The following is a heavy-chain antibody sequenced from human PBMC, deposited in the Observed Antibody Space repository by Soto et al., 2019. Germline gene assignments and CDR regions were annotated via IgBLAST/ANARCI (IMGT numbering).Heavy chain of an antibody. Sequence: PSETLSLTCAVYGGSFSGYYWSWIRQPPGKGLECIGEINHSGSTNYNPSLKSRVTISVDTSKNQFSLMLSSVTAADTAVYYCAREGRYCSGGSCYLGDYYYGMDVWGQGTTVTVSS. D-gene: IGHD2-15*01. CDR1: GGSFSGYY. J-gene: IGHJ6*02. CDR2: INHSGST. CDR3: AREGRYCSGGSCYLGDYYYGMDV. V-gene: IGHV4-34*01.